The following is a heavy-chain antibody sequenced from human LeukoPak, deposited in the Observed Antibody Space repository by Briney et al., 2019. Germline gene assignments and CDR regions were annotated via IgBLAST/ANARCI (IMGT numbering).Heavy chain of an antibody. CDR2: ISTSGTTI. D-gene: IGHD1-1*01. CDR1: GFTFSSYE. V-gene: IGHV3-48*03. J-gene: IGHJ4*02. CDR3: ARRVPTGTKD. Sequence: GGSLRLSCAASGFTFSSYEMNWVRQAPGEGLEWVSYISTSGTTIYYADSVKGRFTISRDNAKSSLYLHMNSLRAEDTAFYYCARRVPTGTKDWGQGTLVTVSS.